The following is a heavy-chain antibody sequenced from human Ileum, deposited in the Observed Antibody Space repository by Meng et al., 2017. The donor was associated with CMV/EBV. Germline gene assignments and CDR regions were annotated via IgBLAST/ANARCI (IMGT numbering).Heavy chain of an antibody. CDR3: VGGSGWIFDC. J-gene: IGHJ4*02. V-gene: IGHV3-7*01. D-gene: IGHD2-2*03. CDR1: GFTFSSSW. CDR2: INQDGSDK. Sequence: GGSLRLSCAASGFTFSSSWMNWVRQAPGKGLEWVANINQDGSDKGYVDSVKGRFTISRDNAKNSLYLQMNSLRVGDTAVYYCVGGSGWIFDCWGQGTLVTVSS.